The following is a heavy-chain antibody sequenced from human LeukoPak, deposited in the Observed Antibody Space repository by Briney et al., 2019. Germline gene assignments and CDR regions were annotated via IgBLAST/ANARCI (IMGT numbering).Heavy chain of an antibody. J-gene: IGHJ4*02. Sequence: GGSLRLSCAASGFTFTNYWMSWVRQAPGKGLELVANIKQDRSEKYYVDSVKGRFTISRDNAKNSLYLQMNSLRAEDTAVYYCARLREIPVFGVVTKSTSYFDYWGQGALVTVSS. CDR1: GFTFTNYW. D-gene: IGHD3-3*01. CDR3: ARLREIPVFGVVTKSTSYFDY. V-gene: IGHV3-7*01. CDR2: IKQDRSEK.